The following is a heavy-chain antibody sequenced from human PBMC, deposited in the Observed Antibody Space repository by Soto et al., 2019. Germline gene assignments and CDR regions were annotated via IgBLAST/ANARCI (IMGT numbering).Heavy chain of an antibody. Sequence: KVSCKASGGTFSSYAISWVRQAPGQGLEWMGGIIPIFGTANYAQKFQGRVTITADESTSTAYMELSSLRSEDTAVYYCASFSGYYPGHTDYWGQGTLVTVSS. CDR1: GGTFSSYA. CDR3: ASFSGYYPGHTDY. V-gene: IGHV1-69*01. CDR2: IIPIFGTA. D-gene: IGHD3-22*01. J-gene: IGHJ4*02.